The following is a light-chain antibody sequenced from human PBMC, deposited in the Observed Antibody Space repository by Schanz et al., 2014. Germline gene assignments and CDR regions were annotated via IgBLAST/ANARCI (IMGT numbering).Light chain of an antibody. CDR1: SSDVGSYNR. CDR3: SSYAGSNNSVV. CDR2: EVS. Sequence: QSALTQPPSVSGSPGQSVTISCTGTSSDVGSYNRVSWYQQPPGTAPKLMIYEVSNRPSGVPDRFSGSKSGNTASLTIIELQSEDEADYYCSSYAGSNNSVVFGGGTKLTVL. V-gene: IGLV2-18*02. J-gene: IGLJ2*01.